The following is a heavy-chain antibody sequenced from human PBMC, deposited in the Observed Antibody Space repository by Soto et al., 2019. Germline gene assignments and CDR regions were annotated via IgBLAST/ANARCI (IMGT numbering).Heavy chain of an antibody. CDR2: INPSGGST. D-gene: IGHD3-22*01. CDR3: ARGLIYDSSGYYFDY. Sequence: ASVKVSCKASGYTFTSYYMHWVRQAPGQGLEWMGIINPSGGSTRYTQKFQGRVTMTRDTSTSTVYMELSSLRSEDTAVYYCARGLIYDSSGYYFDYWGQGTLVTVSS. CDR1: GYTFTSYY. J-gene: IGHJ4*02. V-gene: IGHV1-46*01.